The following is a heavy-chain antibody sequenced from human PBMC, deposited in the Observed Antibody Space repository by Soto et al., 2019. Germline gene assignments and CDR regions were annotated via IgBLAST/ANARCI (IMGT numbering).Heavy chain of an antibody. CDR3: ARSPVNFYDNSGYYGSTYFDF. Sequence: QVQLVESGGGVVQPGRSLRLSCAASGFIFSSYAMHWVRQAPGKGLEWVAVVWYEGANKYYIDSVKGRFTISRDNSEDILYLQMNSLRAEDTAVYYCARSPVNFYDNSGYYGSTYFDFWGQGTLVTVSS. CDR2: VWYEGANK. V-gene: IGHV3-33*01. CDR1: GFIFSSYA. J-gene: IGHJ4*02. D-gene: IGHD3-22*01.